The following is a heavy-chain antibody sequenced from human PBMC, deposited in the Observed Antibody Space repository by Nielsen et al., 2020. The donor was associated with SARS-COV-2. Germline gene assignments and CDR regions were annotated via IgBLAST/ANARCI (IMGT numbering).Heavy chain of an antibody. CDR3: ARARLEYSSSSEFYYYYGMDV. D-gene: IGHD6-6*01. V-gene: IGHV3-23*01. J-gene: IGHJ6*02. CDR2: ISGSGGST. CDR1: GFTFSSYA. Sequence: GESLKISCAASGFTFSSYAMSWVRQAPGKGLEWVSAISGSGGSTYYADSVKGRFTISRDNSKNTLYLQMNSLRAEDTAVYYCARARLEYSSSSEFYYYYGMDVWGQGTTVTVSS.